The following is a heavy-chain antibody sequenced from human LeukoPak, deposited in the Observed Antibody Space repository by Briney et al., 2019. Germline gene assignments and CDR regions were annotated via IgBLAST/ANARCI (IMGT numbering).Heavy chain of an antibody. D-gene: IGHD6-13*01. CDR1: GGSISSYY. CDR3: ARGRVSSSSWNSAYYYYFYMDV. J-gene: IGHJ6*03. V-gene: IGHV4-59*01. CDR2: IYYSGST. Sequence: SETLSLTCTVSGGSISSYYWSWIRQPPGKGLEWIGYIYYSGSTNYNPSLKSRVTISVDTSKNQFSLKLSSLTAADTAVFFCARGRVSSSSWNSAYYYYFYMDVWGKGTTVTVSS.